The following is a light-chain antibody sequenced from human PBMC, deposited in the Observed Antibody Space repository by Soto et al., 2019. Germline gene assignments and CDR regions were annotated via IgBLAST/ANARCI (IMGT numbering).Light chain of an antibody. CDR3: QKYDIAPPT. CDR2: ATS. CDR1: QGISNY. V-gene: IGKV1-27*01. Sequence: DIQMTQSPSPLSASIGDRVTITCRASQGISNYLAWYQQKPGKVPKLLIYATSTLQSGVPSRFSGSGSGTDFTLTISSLQPEDVATYYCQKYDIAPPTFGQGTKVDIK. J-gene: IGKJ1*01.